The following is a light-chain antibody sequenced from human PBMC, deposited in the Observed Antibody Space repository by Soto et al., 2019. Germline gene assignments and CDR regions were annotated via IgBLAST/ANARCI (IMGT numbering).Light chain of an antibody. CDR3: LQHDTSPLN. Sequence: DIQMTQSPSAMSASVGDRVTITCRASQDITNSLAWLQQKPGKVPKRLIYGASNLQSGVPSRFSGSGSGTEFPLTISGLQPDDFATYFCLQHDTSPLNFGGGNKVEVK. CDR2: GAS. CDR1: QDITNS. V-gene: IGKV1-17*03. J-gene: IGKJ4*01.